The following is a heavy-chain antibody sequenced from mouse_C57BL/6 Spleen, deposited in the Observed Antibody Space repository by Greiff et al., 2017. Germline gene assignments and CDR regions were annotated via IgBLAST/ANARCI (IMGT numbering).Heavy chain of an antibody. V-gene: IGHV1-4*01. Sequence: QVQLQQSGAELARPGASVKMSCKASGYTFTSYTMHWVKQRPGQGLEWIGYINPSSGYTKYNQKFKDKATLTADKSSSTAYMQLGSLTSEDSAVYYCARGRENWYYFDYWGQGTTLTVSS. J-gene: IGHJ2*01. CDR2: INPSSGYT. D-gene: IGHD4-1*01. CDR1: GYTFTSYT. CDR3: ARGRENWYYFDY.